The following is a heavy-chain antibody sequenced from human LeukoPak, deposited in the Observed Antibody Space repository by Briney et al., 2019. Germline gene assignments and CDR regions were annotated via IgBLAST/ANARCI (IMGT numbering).Heavy chain of an antibody. V-gene: IGHV3-30*18. D-gene: IGHD2-2*01. CDR1: GFTFSSYG. Sequence: PGGSLRLSCAASGFTFSSYGMHWVRQAPGKGLEWVAVISYDGSNKYYADSVKGRFTISRDNSKNTLYLQMNSLRAEDTAVYYRAKLIVVVPAAMLESDYWGQGTLVTVSS. CDR3: AKLIVVVPAAMLESDY. J-gene: IGHJ4*02. CDR2: ISYDGSNK.